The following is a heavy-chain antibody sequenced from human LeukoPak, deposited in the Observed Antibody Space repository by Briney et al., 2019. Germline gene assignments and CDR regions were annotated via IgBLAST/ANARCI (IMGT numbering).Heavy chain of an antibody. D-gene: IGHD3-22*01. CDR1: GYTLTELS. J-gene: IGHJ4*02. V-gene: IGHV1-24*01. Sequence: ASVKVSCKVSGYTLTELSMHWVRQAPGKGLEWMGGFDPEDGETIYAQKFQGRVAMTEDTSTDTAYMELSSLRSEDTAVYYCATASSGYYFSPDYWGQGTLVTVSS. CDR3: ATASSGYYFSPDY. CDR2: FDPEDGET.